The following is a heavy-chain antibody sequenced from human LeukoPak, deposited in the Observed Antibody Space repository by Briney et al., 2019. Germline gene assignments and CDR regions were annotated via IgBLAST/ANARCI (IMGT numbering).Heavy chain of an antibody. V-gene: IGHV4-59*08. Sequence: PSETPSLTCTVSGGSISSYYWSWIRQPPGKGLEWIGYIYYSGSTNYNPSLKSRVTISVDTSKNQFSLKLSSVTAADTAVYYCARRGLVGATPYYYYGMDVWGQGTTVTVSS. CDR3: ARRGLVGATPYYYYGMDV. J-gene: IGHJ6*02. CDR2: IYYSGST. D-gene: IGHD1-26*01. CDR1: GGSISSYY.